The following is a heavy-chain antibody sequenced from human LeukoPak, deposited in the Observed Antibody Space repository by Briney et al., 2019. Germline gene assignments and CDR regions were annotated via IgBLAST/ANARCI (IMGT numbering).Heavy chain of an antibody. J-gene: IGHJ3*02. Sequence: SETLSLTCTVSGGSISSYYWSWIRQPAGKGLEWIGRIYTSGSTNYNPSLKSRVTMSVDTSKNQFSLKLSSVTAADTAVYYCARVLPAPSSRDFDIWGQGTMVTVSS. CDR2: IYTSGST. D-gene: IGHD2-2*01. CDR3: ARVLPAPSSRDFDI. CDR1: GGSISSYY. V-gene: IGHV4-4*07.